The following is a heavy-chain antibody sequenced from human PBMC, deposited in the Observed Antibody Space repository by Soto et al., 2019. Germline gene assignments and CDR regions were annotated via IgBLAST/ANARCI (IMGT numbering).Heavy chain of an antibody. Sequence: GGSLRLSCAASVFTFSSYGMHWVRQAPGKGLEWVAVIWYDGSNKYYADSVKGRFTISRDNSKNTLYLQMNSLRAEDTAVYYCARENYDFWSGPSAPYYYMDVWGKGTTVTVSS. CDR3: ARENYDFWSGPSAPYYYMDV. CDR2: IWYDGSNK. D-gene: IGHD3-3*01. CDR1: VFTFSSYG. V-gene: IGHV3-33*01. J-gene: IGHJ6*03.